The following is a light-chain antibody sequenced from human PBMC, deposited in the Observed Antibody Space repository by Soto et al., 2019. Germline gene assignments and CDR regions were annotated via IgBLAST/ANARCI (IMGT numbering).Light chain of an antibody. CDR3: QQYNTWPPIT. J-gene: IGKJ5*01. Sequence: EIVMTQSPATLSVSPGERATLSCRASQSVSSNLAWYQQKPGQAPRLLIYGASIRATGIPARFSGSGSWTEFTLTISSLQSEDFAVYYCQQYNTWPPITLGQGTRLEIK. V-gene: IGKV3-15*01. CDR2: GAS. CDR1: QSVSSN.